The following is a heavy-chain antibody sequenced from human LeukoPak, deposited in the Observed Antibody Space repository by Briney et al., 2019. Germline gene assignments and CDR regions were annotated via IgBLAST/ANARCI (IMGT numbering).Heavy chain of an antibody. CDR3: ARAVYYYYYMDV. CDR2: IYYSGST. J-gene: IGHJ6*03. CDR1: GGSISSYY. Sequence: SETLSLTCTVSGGSISSYYWSWIRQPPGKGLEWIGYIYYSGSTNYNPSLKSRVTISVDTSKNQFSLKLSSVTAADTAVYYCARAVYYYYYMDVWGKGTTVTISS. V-gene: IGHV4-59*01.